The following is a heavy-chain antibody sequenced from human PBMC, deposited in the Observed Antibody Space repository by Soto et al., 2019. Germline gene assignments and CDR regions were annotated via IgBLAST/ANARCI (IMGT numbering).Heavy chain of an antibody. CDR2: ISGSGGST. Sequence: PGGSLRLSCAASGFTFSSYAMSWVRQAPGKGLEWVSAISGSGGSTYYADSVKGRFTISRDNSKNTLYLQVNSLRAEDTAVYYCATVPVVPAAIRRDYYGMDVWGQGTTVTVSS. V-gene: IGHV3-23*01. J-gene: IGHJ6*02. CDR1: GFTFSSYA. CDR3: ATVPVVPAAIRRDYYGMDV. D-gene: IGHD2-2*02.